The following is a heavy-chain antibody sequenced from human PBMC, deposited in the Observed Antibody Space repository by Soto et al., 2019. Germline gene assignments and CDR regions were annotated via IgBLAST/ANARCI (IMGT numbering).Heavy chain of an antibody. Sequence: EVQLVQSGAEVKKPGESLRISCKASGYSFTSYWITWVRQIPGKGLEWMGRIDPSDSYTNYSPSFRGHVTISADKSINTAYLQWSSLKASDSAVYYCARPPAGYRSGSFDSWGQGTLVTVSS. CDR1: GYSFTSYW. D-gene: IGHD6-19*01. CDR2: IDPSDSYT. CDR3: ARPPAGYRSGSFDS. J-gene: IGHJ4*02. V-gene: IGHV5-10-1*03.